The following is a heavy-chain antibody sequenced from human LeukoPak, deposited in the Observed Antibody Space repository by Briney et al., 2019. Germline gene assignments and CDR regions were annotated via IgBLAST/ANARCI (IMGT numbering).Heavy chain of an antibody. D-gene: IGHD5-18*01. J-gene: IGHJ3*02. Sequence: SETLSLTCIVSGDSIGNYYWSWIRQPAGKGLEWIGRVYTSGSTNYNPSLKSRVTLSIDTSKSQYSLKLSSVTAADTAVYYCARGGYTYGHKFGFDIWGQGSMVTVAS. CDR1: GDSIGNYY. V-gene: IGHV4-4*07. CDR2: VYTSGST. CDR3: ARGGYTYGHKFGFDI.